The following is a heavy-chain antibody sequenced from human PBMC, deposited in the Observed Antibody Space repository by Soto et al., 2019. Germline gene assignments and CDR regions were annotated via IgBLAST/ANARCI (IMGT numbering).Heavy chain of an antibody. CDR2: ISSEGSNK. CDR1: GFTFSSYA. V-gene: IGHV3-30-3*01. Sequence: GWSLRLSCAASGFTFSSYAMHWVRQAPGKGLEWVAVISSEGSNKYYAGAVKGRFTISTDNSKNTLYLQMNSLGAEDTAVYYCARQYYYDSSGLAPEVGDAFDIWGQGTMVTVSS. CDR3: ARQYYYDSSGLAPEVGDAFDI. J-gene: IGHJ3*02. D-gene: IGHD3-22*01.